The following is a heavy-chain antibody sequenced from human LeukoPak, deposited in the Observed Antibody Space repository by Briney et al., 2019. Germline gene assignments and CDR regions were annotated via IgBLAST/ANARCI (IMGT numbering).Heavy chain of an antibody. J-gene: IGHJ6*02. V-gene: IGHV1-2*06. D-gene: IGHD3-3*01. Sequence: EASVKVSCKATGYTFTGYYMHWVRQAPGQGLEWMGRINPNSGGTNYAQKFQGRVTMTRDTSISTAYMELSRLRSDDTAVYYCARALTSPVLRFLEWPSYYYYYGMDVWGQGTTVTVSS. CDR1: GYTFTGYY. CDR3: ARALTSPVLRFLEWPSYYYYYGMDV. CDR2: INPNSGGT.